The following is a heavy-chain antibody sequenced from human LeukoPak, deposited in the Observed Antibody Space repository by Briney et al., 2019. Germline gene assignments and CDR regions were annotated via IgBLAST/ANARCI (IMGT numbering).Heavy chain of an antibody. CDR1: GYTFTDYY. V-gene: IGHV1-2*02. D-gene: IGHD3-16*01. CDR2: INPNSGGT. Sequence: ASVKVSCKASGYTFTDYYIHWVRQAPGQGLEWMGWINPNSGGTNYAQKFQGRVTMTRDTSISTAYMELNRLRSEDTAVYYCARDNDSRDPPHFDYWGQGTLVTVSS. CDR3: ARDNDSRDPPHFDY. J-gene: IGHJ4*02.